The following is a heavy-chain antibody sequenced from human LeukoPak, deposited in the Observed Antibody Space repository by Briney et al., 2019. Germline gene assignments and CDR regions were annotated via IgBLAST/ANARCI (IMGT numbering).Heavy chain of an antibody. CDR2: ISGSAGST. V-gene: IGHV3-23*01. CDR1: GFTFSSYA. CDR3: AKDPKDYYYMDV. Sequence: PGGSLRLSCAASGFTFSSYAMSWVRQAPGKGLEWVSAISGSAGSTYYADSVKGRFTISRDNSKNTLYLQMNSLRAEDTAVYYCAKDPKDYYYMDVWGKGTTVTVSS. J-gene: IGHJ6*03.